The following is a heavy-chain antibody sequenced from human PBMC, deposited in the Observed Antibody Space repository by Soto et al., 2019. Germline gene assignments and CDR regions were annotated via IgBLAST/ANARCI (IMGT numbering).Heavy chain of an antibody. CDR2: TNQSGTT. CDR1: GVPFSGFY. V-gene: IGHV4-34*01. CDR3: ARFRSGPSGLFDKN. Sequence: PSETLSLTCAAYGVPFSGFYWSWIRQPPGKELEWIGETNQSGTTNYNPSLKSRVTMSVDTSKNQFSLNLRSLTAADTAIYYCARFRSGPSGLFDKNRGPGTLVTVSS. J-gene: IGHJ4*02. D-gene: IGHD6-19*01.